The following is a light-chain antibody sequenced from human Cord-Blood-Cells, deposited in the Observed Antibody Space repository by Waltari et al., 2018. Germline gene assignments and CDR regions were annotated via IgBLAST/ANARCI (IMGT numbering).Light chain of an antibody. J-gene: IGKJ2*01. CDR1: QSLLHSNGYNY. CDR3: MQALQTPPT. V-gene: IGKV2-28*01. Sequence: TVMIQSPLSLPVIPGEPASMSCSSIQSLLHSNGYNYLAWYLQKPGQSPQLLLYLGSNRASGVPDRFSGSGSGTDFTLKISRVEAEDVGVYYCMQALQTPPTFGHGIKLEIK. CDR2: LGS.